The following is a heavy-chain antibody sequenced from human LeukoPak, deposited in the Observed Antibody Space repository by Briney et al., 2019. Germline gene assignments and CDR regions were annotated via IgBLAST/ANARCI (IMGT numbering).Heavy chain of an antibody. CDR3: AKEMPRQWLPDY. CDR2: INWDSSST. J-gene: IGHJ4*02. Sequence: PGGSLRLSCAASGFTFGDYTMHWVRQAPGEGMEWVSLINWDSSSTNYGDSVKGRFTVSRDNSKNSLYLQMNSLRTEDTAFYYWAKEMPRQWLPDYWGQGTLVTVSS. V-gene: IGHV3-43*01. D-gene: IGHD6-19*01. CDR1: GFTFGDYT.